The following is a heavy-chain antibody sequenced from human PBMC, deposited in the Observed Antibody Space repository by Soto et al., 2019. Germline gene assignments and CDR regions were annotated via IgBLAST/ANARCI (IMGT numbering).Heavy chain of an antibody. D-gene: IGHD3-22*01. CDR3: ARGSGYYYWDDY. CDR2: INAGNGNT. CDR1: GHTFTSYA. V-gene: IGHV1-3*05. J-gene: IGHJ4*02. Sequence: QVQLVQSGAEEKKPGASVKVSCKASGHTFTSYAMHWVRQAPGQRLEWMGWINAGNGNTKYSQKFQGRVTITRDTSASTAYMELSSLRSEDTAVYYCARGSGYYYWDDYWGQGTLVTVSS.